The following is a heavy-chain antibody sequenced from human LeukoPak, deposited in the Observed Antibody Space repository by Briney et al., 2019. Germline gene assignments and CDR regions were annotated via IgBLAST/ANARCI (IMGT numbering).Heavy chain of an antibody. D-gene: IGHD6-13*01. J-gene: IGHJ3*02. CDR2: INPSGGST. CDR1: GYTFTSYY. Sequence: GASLKVSCKASGYTFTSYYMHWVRQAPGQGLEWMGIINPSGGSTSYAQKFQGRVTMTRDMSTSTVYMELSSLRSEDTAVYYCARDFFVAAAGTRAFDIWGQGTMVTVSS. V-gene: IGHV1-46*01. CDR3: ARDFFVAAAGTRAFDI.